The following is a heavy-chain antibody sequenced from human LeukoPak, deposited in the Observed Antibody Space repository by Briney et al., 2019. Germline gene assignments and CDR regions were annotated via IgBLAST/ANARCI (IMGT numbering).Heavy chain of an antibody. J-gene: IGHJ5*02. CDR2: INHSGST. Sequence: SETLSLTCAVYGGSFSGYYWSWIRQPPGKGLEWIGEINHSGSTNYNPSLKSRVTISVDTSKNQFSLKLSSVTAADTAVYYCARRYTPGRVRQWLTNWFDPWGQGTLVTVSS. V-gene: IGHV4-34*01. D-gene: IGHD6-19*01. CDR3: ARRYTPGRVRQWLTNWFDP. CDR1: GGSFSGYY.